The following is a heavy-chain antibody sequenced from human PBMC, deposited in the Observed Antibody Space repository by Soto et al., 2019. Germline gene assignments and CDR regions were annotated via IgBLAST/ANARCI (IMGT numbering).Heavy chain of an antibody. CDR1: GYSFTSYW. V-gene: IGHV5-51*01. Sequence: RGESLKISCKGSGYSFTSYWIGWVRQMPGKGLEWMGIIYPGDSDTRYSPSFQGQVTISADKSISTAYLQWSSLKASDTAMYYCARIAYCGGDCYSPGWFDPWGQGTLVTVSS. J-gene: IGHJ5*02. CDR2: IYPGDSDT. D-gene: IGHD2-21*02. CDR3: ARIAYCGGDCYSPGWFDP.